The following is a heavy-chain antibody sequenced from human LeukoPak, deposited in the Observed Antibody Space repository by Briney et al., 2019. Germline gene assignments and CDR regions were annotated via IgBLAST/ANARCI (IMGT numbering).Heavy chain of an antibody. V-gene: IGHV3-49*03. J-gene: IGHJ4*02. CDR1: GFTFGDYT. CDR2: IRSKTYGGTT. Sequence: GGSLRLSCTPSGFTFGDYTMGWFRQAPGKGLEWVGFIRSKTYGGTTEYAASVKGRFTISRDDSKSIAYLQMNSLKTEDTAVYYCTSPLAQGFDYWGQGTLVTVSS. CDR3: TSPLAQGFDY.